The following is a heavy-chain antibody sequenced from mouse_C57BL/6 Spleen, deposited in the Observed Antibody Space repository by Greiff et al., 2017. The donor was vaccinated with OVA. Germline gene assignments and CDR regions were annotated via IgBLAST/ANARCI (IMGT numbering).Heavy chain of an antibody. D-gene: IGHD2-3*01. V-gene: IGHV1-52*01. CDR2: IDPSDSET. J-gene: IGHJ1*03. Sequence: QVQLKQPGAELVRPGSSVKLSCKASGYTFTSYWMHWVKQRPIQGLEWIGNIDPSDSETHYNQKFKDKATLTVDKSSSTAYMQLSSLTSEDSAVYYCARSDGYYEYWYFEVWGTGTTVTVSS. CDR1: GYTFTSYW. CDR3: ARSDGYYEYWYFEV.